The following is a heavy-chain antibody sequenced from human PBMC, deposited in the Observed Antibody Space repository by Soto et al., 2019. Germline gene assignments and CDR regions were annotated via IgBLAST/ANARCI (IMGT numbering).Heavy chain of an antibody. V-gene: IGHV1-46*01. D-gene: IGHD6-13*01. Sequence: ASVKVSCKASGYTFTSYYMHWVRQAPGQGLEWMGIINPSGGSTNYAQKLQGRVAMTRDTSTSTVYMELNSLRSEDTAVYYCARDWSPAYSSSWLHQNWFDPWGQGTLVTVSS. J-gene: IGHJ5*02. CDR2: INPSGGST. CDR1: GYTFTSYY. CDR3: ARDWSPAYSSSWLHQNWFDP.